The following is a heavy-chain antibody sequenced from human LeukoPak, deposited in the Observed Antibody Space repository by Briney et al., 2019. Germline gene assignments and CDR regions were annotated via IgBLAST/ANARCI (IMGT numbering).Heavy chain of an antibody. CDR2: MLSDGSNK. CDR3: AKDSGYSYGHGLDY. J-gene: IGHJ4*02. Sequence: GGSLRLSCAASGFTFSTYNMHWVRQAPGRGLEWVALMLSDGSNKYHADSVKGRFTISRDNSKNALFLQMNSLRDEDTAVYYCAKDSGYSYGHGLDYWGQGTLVTVSS. D-gene: IGHD5-18*01. CDR1: GFTFSTYN. V-gene: IGHV3-33*06.